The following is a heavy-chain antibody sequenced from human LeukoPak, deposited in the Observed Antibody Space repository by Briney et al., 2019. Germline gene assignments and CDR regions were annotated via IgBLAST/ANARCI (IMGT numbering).Heavy chain of an antibody. J-gene: IGHJ4*02. Sequence: ASVKVSCKASGYTFTNYYMSWVRQAPGQGLQWMGIINPSGGSTSYAQKFQGRVTMTRDTSTNTVFMELGSLTSEDTAVYYCVRATREPDYWGQGTLVTVSS. CDR2: INPSGGST. CDR3: VRATREPDY. D-gene: IGHD1-26*01. CDR1: GYTFTNYY. V-gene: IGHV1-46*01.